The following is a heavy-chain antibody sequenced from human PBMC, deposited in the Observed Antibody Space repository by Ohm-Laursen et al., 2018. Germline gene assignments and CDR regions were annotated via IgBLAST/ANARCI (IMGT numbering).Heavy chain of an antibody. J-gene: IGHJ4*02. CDR3: TKARVRFDY. CDR2: VGASGDAT. Sequence: GSLRLSCTASGFTLTDYAMNWVRQAPGKGLEWVSVVGASGDATYYADSVKGRFTISRDNSKNTLYLQMNSLRAEDTAIYYCTKARVRFDYWGQGTLVTVSS. CDR1: GFTLTDYA. V-gene: IGHV3-23*01.